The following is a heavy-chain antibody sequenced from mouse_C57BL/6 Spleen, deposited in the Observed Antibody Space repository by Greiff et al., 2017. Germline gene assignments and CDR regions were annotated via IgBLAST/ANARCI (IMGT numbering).Heavy chain of an antibody. D-gene: IGHD1-1*01. CDR3: ARTTTVVATGAMDY. Sequence: VQLQQSGPELVKPGASVKMSCKASGYTFTDYNMHWVKQSHGKSLEWIGYINPNNGGTSYNQKFKGKATLTVNKSSSTAYMELRSLTSEDSAVXYCARTTTVVATGAMDYWGQGTSVTVSS. J-gene: IGHJ4*01. CDR1: GYTFTDYN. CDR2: INPNNGGT. V-gene: IGHV1-22*01.